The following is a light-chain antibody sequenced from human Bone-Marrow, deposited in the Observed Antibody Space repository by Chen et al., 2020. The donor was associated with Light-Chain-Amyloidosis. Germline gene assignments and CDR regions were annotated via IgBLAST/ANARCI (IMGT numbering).Light chain of an antibody. CDR2: DAS. CDR3: QQYDDLPIA. V-gene: IGKV1-33*01. Sequence: DIQMTPSPSSLSASVGDRVTITCQASEDISIYLNWFQQKPGKAPNLLIYDASNLETGVPPRFSGSGSGTYFTLTISSLQPEDIGTYYCQQYDDLPIAFGQGTRLEIK. CDR1: EDISIY. J-gene: IGKJ5*01.